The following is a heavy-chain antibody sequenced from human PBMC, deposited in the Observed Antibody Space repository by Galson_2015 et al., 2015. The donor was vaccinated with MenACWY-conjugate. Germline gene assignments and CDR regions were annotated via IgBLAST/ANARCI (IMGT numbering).Heavy chain of an antibody. V-gene: IGHV3-15*01. D-gene: IGHD3-3*01. CDR2: ITSKTDGGTT. J-gene: IGHJ4*02. Sequence: SLRLSCAASGFTFSNAWMSWVRQAPGKGLEWVGRITSKTDGGTTDYAAPVKGRFTISRDDSKNTLYLQMNSLKIEDTAVYYCTTKLRFLEWLLLEYWGQGTLVTVSS. CDR1: GFTFSNAW. CDR3: TTKLRFLEWLLLEY.